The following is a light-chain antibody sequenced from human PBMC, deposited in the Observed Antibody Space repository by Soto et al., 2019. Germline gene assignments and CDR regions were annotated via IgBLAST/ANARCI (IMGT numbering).Light chain of an antibody. J-gene: IGKJ1*01. CDR2: GVS. V-gene: IGKV3-20*01. CDR1: QSVVSSH. CDR3: QQYEIAPMT. Sequence: EIVLTQSPGTLSLSPGERATLSCRASQSVVSSHLAWYQQKPGQAPRLLIYGVSSRATGIPDRFSGSGSGTDFTLSISGLEPEDFAVYYCQQYEIAPMTFGQGTKVEI.